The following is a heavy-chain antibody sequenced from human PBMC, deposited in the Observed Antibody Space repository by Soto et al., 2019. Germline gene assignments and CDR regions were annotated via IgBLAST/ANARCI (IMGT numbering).Heavy chain of an antibody. CDR2: IIPFIRAS. J-gene: IGHJ6*02. Sequence: QVLLVQSGAEVKKPGSSVKVSCKISGDTFGSYAISWVRQAPGQGLEWMGGIIPFIRASNYAQKFQGRVTITADESTTTVHMDLSSLRFQDTAVYHCARNLRYFGSGSFFRGMDVWGQGTTVTVPS. CDR1: GDTFGSYA. V-gene: IGHV1-69*01. D-gene: IGHD3-10*01. CDR3: ARNLRYFGSGSFFRGMDV.